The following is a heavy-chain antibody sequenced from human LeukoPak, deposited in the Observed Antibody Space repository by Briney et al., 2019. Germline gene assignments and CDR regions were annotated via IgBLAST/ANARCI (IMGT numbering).Heavy chain of an antibody. J-gene: IGHJ4*02. CDR3: ASAATFSVDY. V-gene: IGHV4-39*01. CDR2: LYYSGST. CDR1: GGSVSSSFYY. Sequence: PSETLSLTCTVSGGSVSSSFYYSGWIRQPPGKGLEWIGSLYYSGSTHYNPSLKSRVTMSVDTSKNQFSLKLSSVTAADTAVYFCASAATFSVDYWGQGTLVTVSS. D-gene: IGHD2-15*01.